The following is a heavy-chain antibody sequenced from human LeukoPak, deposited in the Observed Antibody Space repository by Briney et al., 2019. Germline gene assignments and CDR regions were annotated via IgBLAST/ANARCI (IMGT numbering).Heavy chain of an antibody. CDR1: GGSISSHY. CDR3: AGTYGDYVWNYYYMDV. V-gene: IGHV4-4*07. Sequence: SETLSLTCTVSGGSISSHYWSWIRQPAGKGLEWIGHIYTSGSTNYNPSLKSRVTMSVATSKNQFSLKLNSVTAADTAIYYCAGTYGDYVWNYYYMDVWGKGTTVTVSS. CDR2: IYTSGST. D-gene: IGHD4-17*01. J-gene: IGHJ6*03.